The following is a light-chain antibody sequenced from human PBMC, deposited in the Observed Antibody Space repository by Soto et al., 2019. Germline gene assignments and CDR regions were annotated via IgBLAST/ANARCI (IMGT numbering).Light chain of an antibody. J-gene: IGLJ2*01. Sequence: QSALTQPASVSGSPGQSITFSCTGTSSDVGGYNYVSWYQQHPGKAPKLMIYDVSNRPSGVSNRFSGSKSGNTASLTISGLQAEDEADYYCSSYTSSSPYVVFGGGTKVTVL. V-gene: IGLV2-14*01. CDR3: SSYTSSSPYVV. CDR2: DVS. CDR1: SSDVGGYNY.